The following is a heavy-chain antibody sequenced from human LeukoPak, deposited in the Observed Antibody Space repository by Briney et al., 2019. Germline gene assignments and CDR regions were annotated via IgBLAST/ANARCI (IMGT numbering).Heavy chain of an antibody. CDR2: FDPEDGET. CDR1: GYTLTELS. CDR3: ATERAVVVANVFDY. V-gene: IGHV1-24*01. D-gene: IGHD2-15*01. Sequence: GASVKVSCKVSGYTLTELSMHWVRQAPGKGLEWMGGFDPEDGETIYAQKFQGRVTMTEDTSTDTAYMELSSLRSVDTAVYYCATERAVVVANVFDYWGQGTLVTVSS. J-gene: IGHJ4*02.